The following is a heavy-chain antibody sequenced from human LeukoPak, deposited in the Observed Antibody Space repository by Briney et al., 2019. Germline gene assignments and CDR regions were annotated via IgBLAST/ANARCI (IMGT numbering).Heavy chain of an antibody. J-gene: IGHJ3*02. CDR1: GGSISSFY. V-gene: IGHV4-59*01. CDR3: ARDEGRGAFDI. CDR2: IHYSGST. Sequence: SETLSLTCTVSGGSISSFYWSWIRQPPGKGLEWIGYIHYSGSTNYSTSLKSRVTISVDTSKNQFSLKLSSVTAADTAVYYCARDEGRGAFDIWGQGTMVTVSS.